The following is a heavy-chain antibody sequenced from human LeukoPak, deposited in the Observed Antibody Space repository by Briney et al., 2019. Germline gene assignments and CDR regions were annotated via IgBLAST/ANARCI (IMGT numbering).Heavy chain of an antibody. D-gene: IGHD3-9*01. CDR1: GFTFRSYS. CDR3: ARVLRYFDWLSPPDY. V-gene: IGHV3-48*01. J-gene: IGHJ4*02. CDR2: ISSSSSTI. Sequence: GGALRLSCAASGFTFRSYSMNLVRQAPGKGLQLASYISSSSSTIYYADSVKGRFTISRDNAKNSLYLQMNSLRAEDTAVYYCARVLRYFDWLSPPDYWGQGTLVTVSS.